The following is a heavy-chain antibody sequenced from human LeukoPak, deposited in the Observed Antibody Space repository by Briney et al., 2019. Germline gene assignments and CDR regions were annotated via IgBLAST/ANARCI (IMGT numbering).Heavy chain of an antibody. D-gene: IGHD3-9*01. Sequence: SETLSLTCAVYGGSFSGYYWSWIRQPPGKGLEWIGEINHSGSTNYNPSLKSRVTKSVDTSKNQFSLKLSSVTAADTAVYYCATNLDYDILTGYDYWGQGTLVTVSS. V-gene: IGHV4-34*01. CDR3: ATNLDYDILTGYDY. CDR2: INHSGST. CDR1: GGSFSGYY. J-gene: IGHJ4*02.